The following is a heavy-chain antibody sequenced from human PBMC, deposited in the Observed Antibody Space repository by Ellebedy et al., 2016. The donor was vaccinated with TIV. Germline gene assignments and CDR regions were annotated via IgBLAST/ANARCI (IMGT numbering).Heavy chain of an antibody. V-gene: IGHV1-3*04. Sequence: AASVKVSCKASGYTFTNYAIHWVRQAPGQRLEWIGWINTDNANTKYSQKFQGRVTITRDTSASTAYMELSSLRSEDTAMYYCARVRSGSYYDYWGQGTLVTVSS. CDR2: INTDNANT. CDR3: ARVRSGSYYDY. J-gene: IGHJ4*02. CDR1: GYTFTNYA. D-gene: IGHD1-26*01.